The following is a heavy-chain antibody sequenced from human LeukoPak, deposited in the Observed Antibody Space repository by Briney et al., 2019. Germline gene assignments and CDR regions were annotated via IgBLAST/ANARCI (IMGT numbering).Heavy chain of an antibody. CDR2: IRSSGSTI. CDR1: GLTLSAHH. Sequence: RGTLRLSTAAPGLTLSAHHISWIRPAPGKGLERVSYIRSSGSTISSPHTVKCPFTISTDNAKNSLYLQMNSLRAEDTAVYYCAGESPNAFDIWGQGTMVTVSS. V-gene: IGHV3-11*04. CDR3: AGESPNAFDI. J-gene: IGHJ3*02.